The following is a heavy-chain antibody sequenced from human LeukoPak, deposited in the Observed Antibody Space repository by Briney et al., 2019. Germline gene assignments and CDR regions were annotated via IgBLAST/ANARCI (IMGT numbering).Heavy chain of an antibody. CDR2: IIPIFGTA. V-gene: IGHV1-69*01. D-gene: IGHD6-19*01. CDR1: GGTFSSYA. J-gene: IGHJ4*02. Sequence: SVKASCKASGGTFSSYAISWVRQAPGQELEWMGGIIPIFGTANYAQKFQGRVTITADESTSTAYMELSSLRSEDTAVYYCARSPPSQQWFGGVDYWGQGTLVTVSS. CDR3: ARSPPSQQWFGGVDY.